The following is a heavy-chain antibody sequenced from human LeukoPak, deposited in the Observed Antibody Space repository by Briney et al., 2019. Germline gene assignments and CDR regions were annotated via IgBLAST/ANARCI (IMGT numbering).Heavy chain of an antibody. D-gene: IGHD3-9*01. CDR3: ARGAYDILTGYQGGGFDY. J-gene: IGHJ4*02. CDR2: INPNSGGT. CDR1: GYTFTGYY. V-gene: IGHV1-2*02. Sequence: AASVKVSCKASGYTFTGYYMHWVRQAPGQGLEWMVWINPNSGGTNYAQKFQGRVTMTRDTSISTAYMELSRLRSDDTAVYYCARGAYDILTGYQGGGFDYWGQGTLVTVSS.